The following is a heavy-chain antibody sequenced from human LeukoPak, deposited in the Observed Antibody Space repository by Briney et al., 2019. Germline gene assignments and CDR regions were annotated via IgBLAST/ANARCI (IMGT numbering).Heavy chain of an antibody. V-gene: IGHV3-11*01. J-gene: IGHJ4*02. CDR2: ISSGGDTK. D-gene: IGHD3-10*01. CDR1: EFVFSDYY. Sequence: SGGSLRLSCAASEFVFSDYYMSWARQAPGKGLEWVSYISSGGDTKYYADSVKGRFTISRDNAKNSLYLQMNNLRAEDTAVYYCAREMGGDYGSGTFFDLWGQGNMVTVSS. CDR3: AREMGGDYGSGTFFDL.